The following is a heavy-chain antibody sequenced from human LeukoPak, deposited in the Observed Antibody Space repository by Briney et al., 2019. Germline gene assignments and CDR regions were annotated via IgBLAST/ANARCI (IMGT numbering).Heavy chain of an antibody. V-gene: IGHV6-1*01. Sequence: SQTLSLTCAISGDSVSSNSATWTWIRQSPLRGLEWLGRTYYRSKWYNEYAVSVKSRITINPDASKNQFSLQLNSVTPEDAAVYYCVRGSSSTSWYFDYWGQGTLVTVSS. J-gene: IGHJ4*02. CDR1: GDSVSSNSAT. CDR2: TYYRSKWYN. D-gene: IGHD2-2*01. CDR3: VRGSSSTSWYFDY.